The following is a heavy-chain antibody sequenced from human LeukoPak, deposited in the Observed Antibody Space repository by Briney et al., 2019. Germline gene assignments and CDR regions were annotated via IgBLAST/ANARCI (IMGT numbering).Heavy chain of an antibody. CDR2: INPNSGGT. Sequence: ASVKVSCKASGYTLTGYYMHWVRQAPGQGLEWMGWINPNSGGTNYAQKFQGRVTMTRDTSISTVYMEPSSLRSDDTAVYYCARRTGGNYGSYYYDSWGQGTLVTVSS. D-gene: IGHD3-10*01. CDR1: GYTLTGYY. J-gene: IGHJ4*02. V-gene: IGHV1-2*02. CDR3: ARRTGGNYGSYYYDS.